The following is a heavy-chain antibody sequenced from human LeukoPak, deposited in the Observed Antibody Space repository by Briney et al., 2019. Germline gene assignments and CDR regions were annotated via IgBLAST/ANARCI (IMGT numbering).Heavy chain of an antibody. V-gene: IGHV1-24*01. CDR2: FDPEDGET. D-gene: IGHD1-1*01. CDR3: ATVSPWNGPPYFDY. Sequence: GASVKVSCKVSGYTLTELSMHWVRQAPGKGLEWMGGFDPEDGETIYAQKFQGRVTMTEDTSTDTAYVELSSLRSEDTAVYYCATVSPWNGPPYFDYWGQGTLVTVSS. CDR1: GYTLTELS. J-gene: IGHJ4*02.